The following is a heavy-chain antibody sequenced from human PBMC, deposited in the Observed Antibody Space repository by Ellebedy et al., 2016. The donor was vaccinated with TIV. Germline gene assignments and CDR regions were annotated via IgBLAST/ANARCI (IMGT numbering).Heavy chain of an antibody. CDR2: ISDSGVGT. Sequence: GESLKISXAASGLPFSSYGMSWVRQAPGKGPEWVSSISDSGVGTYYAESVKGRFTISRDNSKSMLYLQMNSLRAGDTAVYYCKSSSKLPVDYWGQGTLVTVSS. V-gene: IGHV3-23*01. J-gene: IGHJ4*02. CDR1: GLPFSSYG. CDR3: KSSSKLPVDY. D-gene: IGHD6-13*01.